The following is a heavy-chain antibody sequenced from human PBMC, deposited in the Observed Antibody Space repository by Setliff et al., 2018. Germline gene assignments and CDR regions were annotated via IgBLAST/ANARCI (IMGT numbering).Heavy chain of an antibody. D-gene: IGHD2-21*02. CDR2: IIPILNKP. V-gene: IGHV1-69*10. CDR1: GGSFRTSS. CDR3: ATDLKFTRLCFGSNCYSGAFEM. J-gene: IGHJ3*02. Sequence: SVKVSCKASGGSFRTSSISWVRQAPGQGLEWMGGIIPILNKPNYAQSFQGRVAITADKSTTTSYMELSGLRSEDTALYFCATDLKFTRLCFGSNCYSGAFEMWGQGTMVTVSS.